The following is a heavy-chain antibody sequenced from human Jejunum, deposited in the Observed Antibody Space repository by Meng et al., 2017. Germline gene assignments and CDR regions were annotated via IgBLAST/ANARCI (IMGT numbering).Heavy chain of an antibody. Sequence: QVQLQQWGAGRLKPSETLSLTCAIYGGSFNNYYWSWIRQPPGEGLEWIGEIHQSGSTNYNPSLKSRVTISVDSSKNQFFLDLSSVTAADTAVYYCASLSSSWSGADYWGQGTLVTVSS. CDR3: ASLSSSWSGADY. J-gene: IGHJ4*02. D-gene: IGHD6-13*01. CDR2: IHQSGST. V-gene: IGHV4-34*01. CDR1: GGSFNNYY.